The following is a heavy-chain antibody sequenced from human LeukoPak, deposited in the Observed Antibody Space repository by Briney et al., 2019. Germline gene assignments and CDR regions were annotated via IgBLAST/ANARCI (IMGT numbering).Heavy chain of an antibody. CDR2: ISYDGSNK. CDR3: AVGGGYSSSWYTPFDY. Sequence: GGSLRLSCAASGFTFSSYAMHWVRQAPGKGLEWVAVISYDGSNKYYADSVKGRFTISRDNSKNTLYLQMNSLRAEDTAVYYCAVGGGYSSSWYTPFDYWGQGTLVTVSS. CDR1: GFTFSSYA. D-gene: IGHD6-13*01. V-gene: IGHV3-30-3*01. J-gene: IGHJ4*02.